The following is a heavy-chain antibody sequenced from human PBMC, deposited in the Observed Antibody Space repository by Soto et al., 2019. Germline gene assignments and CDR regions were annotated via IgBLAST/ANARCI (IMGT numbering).Heavy chain of an antibody. Sequence: EVQLLESGGGLVKPGGSLRLSCAASGFTFSSYSMNWVRQAPGKGLEWVSSLNSSSSYIYYADSVKGRFTISSDNAKNSLYLQMNSLSPEDTAMYYYERDWGYYYYYGMDVWGQGTTLTVPS. D-gene: IGHD3-16*01. CDR3: ERDWGYYYYYGMDV. J-gene: IGHJ6*02. V-gene: IGHV3-21*01. CDR1: GFTFSSYS. CDR2: LNSSSSYI.